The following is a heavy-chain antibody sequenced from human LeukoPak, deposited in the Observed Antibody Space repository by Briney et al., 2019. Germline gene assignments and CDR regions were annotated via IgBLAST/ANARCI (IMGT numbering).Heavy chain of an antibody. CDR3: ARPISSSWYNFDY. V-gene: IGHV5-51*01. Sequence: GESLKISCKGSGYSFTSYWIGWVRQMPGKGLEWMGIIYPGDSDTRYSPSFQGQVTISADKSISTAYLQWSSLKASDTAMYYCARPISSSWYNFDYWGQGTLVTVSP. CDR2: IYPGDSDT. J-gene: IGHJ4*02. D-gene: IGHD6-13*01. CDR1: GYSFTSYW.